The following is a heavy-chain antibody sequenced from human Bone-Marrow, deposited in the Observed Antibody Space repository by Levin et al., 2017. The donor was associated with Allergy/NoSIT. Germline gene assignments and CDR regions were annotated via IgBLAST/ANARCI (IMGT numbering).Heavy chain of an antibody. J-gene: IGHJ4*02. CDR1: GFSVSNSF. CDR3: ATVPLTSAYLEY. CDR2: ISDNDFI. V-gene: IGHV3-11*03. D-gene: IGHD3-16*01. Sequence: GALRLSCAASGFSVSNSFLTWIRQAPGKGLEWISYISDNDFIKYADSVKGRFTISRDNAKNSLHLQMNSLRVADTAVYYCATVPLTSAYLEYWGQGTLVTVSS.